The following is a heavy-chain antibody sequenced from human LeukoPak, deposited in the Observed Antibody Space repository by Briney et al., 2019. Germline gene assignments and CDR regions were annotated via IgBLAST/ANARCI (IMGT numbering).Heavy chain of an antibody. CDR2: ISGSGGSI. V-gene: IGHV3-23*01. CDR1: GFTFSSYA. CDR3: AKDRPDIVVVVAATPYDAFDI. Sequence: PGGSLRLSCAASGFTFSSYAMSWVRQAPGKGLEWVSAISGSGGSIYYADSVKGRFTISRDNSKNTLYLQMNSLRAEDTAVYYCAKDRPDIVVVVAATPYDAFDIWGQGTMVTVSS. J-gene: IGHJ3*02. D-gene: IGHD2-15*01.